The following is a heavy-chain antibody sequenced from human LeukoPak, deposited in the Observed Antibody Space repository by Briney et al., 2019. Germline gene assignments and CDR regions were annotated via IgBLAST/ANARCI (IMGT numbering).Heavy chain of an antibody. D-gene: IGHD5-24*01. CDR2: IRYDGSNK. CDR1: GFTFSSYG. J-gene: IGHJ4*02. Sequence: GGSLRLSCAASGFTFSSYGMHWVRQAPGKGLEWVAFIRYDGSNKYYADSVKGRFTISRDNSKNTLYLQMNSLRAEDTAVYYCAKPMATIKSFDYWGQGTLVTVSS. CDR3: AKPMATIKSFDY. V-gene: IGHV3-30*02.